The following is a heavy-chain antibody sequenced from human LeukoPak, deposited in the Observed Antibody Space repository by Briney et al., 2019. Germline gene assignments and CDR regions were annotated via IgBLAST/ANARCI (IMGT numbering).Heavy chain of an antibody. D-gene: IGHD6-19*01. Sequence: PSETLSLTCTVSGGSISSYYWSWIRQPPGKGLEWIGYIYYSGSTNYNPSLKSRVTISVDTSKNQFSLKLSSVTAADTGVYYCARHQWLVRPFDYWGQGTLVTVSS. CDR3: ARHQWLVRPFDY. J-gene: IGHJ4*02. V-gene: IGHV4-59*08. CDR2: IYYSGST. CDR1: GGSISSYY.